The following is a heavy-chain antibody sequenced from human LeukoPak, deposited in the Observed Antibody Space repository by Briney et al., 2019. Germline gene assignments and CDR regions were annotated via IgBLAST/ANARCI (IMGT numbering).Heavy chain of an antibody. V-gene: IGHV1-69*04. Sequence: SVKVSCKASGGTFSSYAISWVRQAPGQGLEWMGRIIPILGIANYAQKFQGRVTITADKSTSTAYMELSSLRSEDTAVYYCARVPTTTVVTPEEGYWGQGTLVTVSS. CDR1: GGTFSSYA. CDR2: IIPILGIA. J-gene: IGHJ4*02. CDR3: ARVPTTTVVTPEEGY. D-gene: IGHD4-23*01.